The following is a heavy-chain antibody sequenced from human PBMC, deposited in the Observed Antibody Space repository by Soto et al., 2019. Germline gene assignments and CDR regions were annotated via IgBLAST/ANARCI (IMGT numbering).Heavy chain of an antibody. D-gene: IGHD6-19*01. CDR1: GGSISSSSYY. CDR3: ARQRAVAGTEDNLYFDY. V-gene: IGHV4-39*01. J-gene: IGHJ4*02. Sequence: PSETLSLTCTVSGGSISSSSYYWGWIRQPPGKGLEWIGSIYYSGSTYYNPSLKSRVTISVDTSKNQFSLKLSSVTAADTAVYYCARQRAVAGTEDNLYFDYWGQGTLVTVSS. CDR2: IYYSGST.